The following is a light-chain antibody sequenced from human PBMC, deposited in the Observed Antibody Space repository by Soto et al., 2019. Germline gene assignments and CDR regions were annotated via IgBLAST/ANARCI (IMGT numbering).Light chain of an antibody. CDR1: QDIGSA. CDR2: DAS. CDR3: HQFNGFPLT. V-gene: IGKV1-13*02. J-gene: IGKJ4*01. Sequence: IQLTQSPSSLSASVGDRVTITCRAGQDIGSALAWYQQRPGKAPKLLLYDASNLKAGVPSRFSGSGSGTDFTLTITSLRPEDFATYYCHQFNGFPLTFGGGTKVQIK.